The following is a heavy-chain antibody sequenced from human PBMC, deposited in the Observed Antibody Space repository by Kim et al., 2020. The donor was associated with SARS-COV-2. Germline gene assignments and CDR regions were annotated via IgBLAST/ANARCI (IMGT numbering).Heavy chain of an antibody. CDR1: GGSISTYY. Sequence: SETLSLTCTVSGGSISTYYWSWIRQPPGKGLEWIGYIYYSGSTNYNPSLKSRVTISVDTSKNQFSLKLRSVTAADTAVYYCAGTYTAMVYRSYGMDVWGQGTTVTVSS. J-gene: IGHJ6*02. CDR3: AGTYTAMVYRSYGMDV. CDR2: IYYSGST. D-gene: IGHD5-18*01. V-gene: IGHV4-59*08.